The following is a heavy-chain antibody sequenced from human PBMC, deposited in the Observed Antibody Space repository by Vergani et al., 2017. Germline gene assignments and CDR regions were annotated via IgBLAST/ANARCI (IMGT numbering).Heavy chain of an antibody. CDR2: ISYDGSNK. D-gene: IGHD2-15*01. CDR3: ARDTVVGSDNWFDP. Sequence: VQLVESGGGLVKPGGSLRLSCAASGFTFSSYAMHWVRQAPGKGLEWVAVISYDGSNKYYADSVKGRFTLSRDNSKNTLYLQMNSLRAEDTAVYYCARDTVVGSDNWFDPWGQGTLVTVSS. J-gene: IGHJ5*02. V-gene: IGHV3-30*04. CDR1: GFTFSSYA.